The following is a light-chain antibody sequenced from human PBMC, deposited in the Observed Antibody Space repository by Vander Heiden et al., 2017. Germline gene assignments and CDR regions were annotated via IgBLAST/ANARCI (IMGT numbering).Light chain of an antibody. CDR1: QSISSY. CDR3: QQSYRPGT. J-gene: IGKJ1*01. Sequence: DIQMTQSPSSLSASVGDRVTITCRASQSISSYLNWYQQKPGKAPKLLIYAASRLQSGVPLRFSGSGSGTDFTLTSSRPQPEDFATYYWQQSYRPGTFGQGTKVEIK. V-gene: IGKV1-39*01. CDR2: AAS.